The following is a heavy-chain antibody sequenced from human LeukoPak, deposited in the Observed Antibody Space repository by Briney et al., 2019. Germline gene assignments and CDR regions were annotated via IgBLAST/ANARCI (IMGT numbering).Heavy chain of an antibody. V-gene: IGHV4-59*01. J-gene: IGHJ4*02. D-gene: IGHD6-6*01. Sequence: SEALSLTCTVSGGSISNYYWSWIRQPPGRGLEWIGYIYYTGSTNYNPSLTSRVNISVDTSKNQFSLNLTSVTAADTAVYYCARWGSIAVARFDYWGQGTLVTVSS. CDR3: ARWGSIAVARFDY. CDR1: GGSISNYY. CDR2: IYYTGST.